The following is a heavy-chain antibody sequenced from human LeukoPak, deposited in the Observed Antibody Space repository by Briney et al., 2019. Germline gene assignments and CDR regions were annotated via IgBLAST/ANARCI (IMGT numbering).Heavy chain of an antibody. J-gene: IGHJ1*01. CDR1: GFTFSSYE. CDR3: ARSNYYDSSDHLTQYFQH. D-gene: IGHD3-22*01. Sequence: GGSLRLSCAASGFTFSSYEMNWVRQAPGKGLEWVSYISSSGSTIYYADSVKGRFTISRDNAKNPLYLQMDSLRAEDTAVYYCARSNYYDSSDHLTQYFQHWGQGTLVTVSS. CDR2: ISSSGSTI. V-gene: IGHV3-48*03.